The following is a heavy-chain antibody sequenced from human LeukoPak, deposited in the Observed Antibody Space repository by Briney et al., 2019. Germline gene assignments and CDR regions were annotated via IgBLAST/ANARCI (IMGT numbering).Heavy chain of an antibody. CDR1: GGSISSYH. J-gene: IGHJ4*02. CDR2: IYYSGST. Sequence: SETLSLTCTVSGGSISSYHWTWIRQPPGAGLEWIGYIYYSGSTNYNPSLKSRDTISVDTSKNQFSLKLSSVTAADTAVYYCARWAYSTDWYQYFDKWGQGALVTVSS. CDR3: ARWAYSTDWYQYFDK. D-gene: IGHD6-19*01. V-gene: IGHV4-59*08.